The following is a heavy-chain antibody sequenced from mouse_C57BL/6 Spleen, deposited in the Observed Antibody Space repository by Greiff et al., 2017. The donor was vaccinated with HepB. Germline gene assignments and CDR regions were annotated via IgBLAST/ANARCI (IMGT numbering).Heavy chain of an antibody. V-gene: IGHV10-1*01. J-gene: IGHJ4*01. D-gene: IGHD2-3*01. CDR2: IRSKSNNYAT. Sequence: EVMLVESGGGLVQPKGSLKLSCAASGFSFNTYAMNWVRQAPGKGLEWVARIRSKSNNYATYYADSVKDRFTISRDDSESMLYLQMNNLKTEDTAMYYCVRTETMMGYYAMDYWGQGTSVTVSS. CDR3: VRTETMMGYYAMDY. CDR1: GFSFNTYA.